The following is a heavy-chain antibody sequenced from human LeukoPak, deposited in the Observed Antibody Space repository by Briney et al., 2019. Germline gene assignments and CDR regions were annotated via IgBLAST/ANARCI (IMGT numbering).Heavy chain of an antibody. CDR2: ISSSSSYI. V-gene: IGHV3-21*01. D-gene: IGHD3-16*01. CDR3: ARARALRDYEIVNAFDI. J-gene: IGHJ3*02. Sequence: GGSLRLSCAASGFTFSSYSINWVRQAPGKGLEWVSSISSSSSYIYYADSVKGRFTISRDNAKNSLYLQMNSLRAEDTAVYYCARARALRDYEIVNAFDIWGQGTMVTVSS. CDR1: GFTFSSYS.